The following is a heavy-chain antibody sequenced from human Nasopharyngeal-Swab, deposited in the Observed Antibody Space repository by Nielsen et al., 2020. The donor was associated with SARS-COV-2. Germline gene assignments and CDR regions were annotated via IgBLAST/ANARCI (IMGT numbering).Heavy chain of an antibody. D-gene: IGHD6-13*01. CDR2: ISYDGSNK. Sequence: GESLKISCAASGFTFSSCGMHWVRQAPGKGLEWVAVISYDGSNKYYADSVKGRFTISRDNSKNTLYLQMNSLRAEDTAVYYCARANSSSWSFDYWGQGTLVTVSS. V-gene: IGHV3-30*03. CDR3: ARANSSSWSFDY. CDR1: GFTFSSCG. J-gene: IGHJ4*02.